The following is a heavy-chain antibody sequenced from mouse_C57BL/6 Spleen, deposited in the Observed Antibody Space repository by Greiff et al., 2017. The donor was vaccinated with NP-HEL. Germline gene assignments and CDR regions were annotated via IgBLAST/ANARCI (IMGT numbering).Heavy chain of an antibody. V-gene: IGHV1-81*01. CDR1: GYTFTSYG. CDR2: IYPRSGNT. J-gene: IGHJ3*01. Sequence: QVQLKESGAELARPGASVKLSCKASGYTFTSYGISWVKQRPGQGLEWIGEIYPRSGNTYYNEKFKGKATLTADKSSSTAYMELRSLTSEDSAVYFCATSTTVVATPFAYWGQGTLVTVSA. D-gene: IGHD1-1*01. CDR3: ATSTTVVATPFAY.